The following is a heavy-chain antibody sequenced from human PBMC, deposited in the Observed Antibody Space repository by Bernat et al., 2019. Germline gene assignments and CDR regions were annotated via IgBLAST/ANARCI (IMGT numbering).Heavy chain of an antibody. CDR2: ISYDGSNK. V-gene: IGHV3-30*18. CDR1: GFTFNNYG. Sequence: QVQLVESGGGVVQPGRSLRLSCAASGFTFNNYGMHWVRQAPGKGLEWVAVISYDGSNKYYTDYVKGRFTISRDNSKNTLYLQMNSLRPEDTAVYYCAKDRSGKVTYSYDSSGLSGFDYWGLETLVTVSS. CDR3: AKDRSGKVTYSYDSSGLSGFDY. D-gene: IGHD3-22*01. J-gene: IGHJ4*02.